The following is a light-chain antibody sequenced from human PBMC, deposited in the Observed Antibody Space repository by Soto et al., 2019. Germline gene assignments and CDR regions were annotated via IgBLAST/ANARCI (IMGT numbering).Light chain of an antibody. Sequence: QSALTQPASVSGSPGQSITISCTVTSSDVGGYNYVSWYQQHPGKAPKLMIYEVSNRPSGVSNRFSGSKSGNTASLTISGLQAEGEADYYCSSYTSSSTLVFGTGTKVTVL. CDR1: SSDVGGYNY. CDR3: SSYTSSSTLV. V-gene: IGLV2-14*01. J-gene: IGLJ1*01. CDR2: EVS.